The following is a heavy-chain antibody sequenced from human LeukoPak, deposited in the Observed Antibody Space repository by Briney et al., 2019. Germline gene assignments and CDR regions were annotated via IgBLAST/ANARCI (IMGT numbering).Heavy chain of an antibody. CDR1: GYTFISYN. CDR3: ARGVPLGYCTYGVCYPPYYFDY. D-gene: IGHD2-8*01. CDR2: VNPRSGDA. V-gene: IGHV1-8*01. J-gene: IGHJ4*02. Sequence: ASVRVSCKASGYTFISYNINWLRQATGQGLEWMGWVNPRSGDAGYLQKFQGRLTITRDSSIDTAYMDLSGLNSEDTAVYYCARGVPLGYCTYGVCYPPYYFDYWGQGTLVTASS.